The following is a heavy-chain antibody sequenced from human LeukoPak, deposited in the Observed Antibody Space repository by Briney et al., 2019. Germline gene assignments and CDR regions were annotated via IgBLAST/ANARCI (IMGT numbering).Heavy chain of an antibody. CDR1: GGSISSYY. D-gene: IGHD5-18*01. V-gene: IGHV4-59*01. Sequence: SETLSLTRTVSGGSISSYYWSWIRQPPGKGLEWIGYIYYSGSTNYNPSLKSRVTISVDTSKNQFSLKLSSVTAADTAVYYCARDPGYSYGAYYYYYGMDVWGKGTTVTVSS. J-gene: IGHJ6*04. CDR2: IYYSGST. CDR3: ARDPGYSYGAYYYYYGMDV.